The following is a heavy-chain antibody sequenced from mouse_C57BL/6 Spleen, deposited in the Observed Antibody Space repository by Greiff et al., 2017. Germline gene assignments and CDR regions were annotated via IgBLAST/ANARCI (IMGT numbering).Heavy chain of an antibody. Sequence: DVQLVESGGGLVKPGGSLKLSCAASGFTFSSYTMSWVRQTPEKRLEWVATISGGGGNTYYPDSVKGRFTISRDNAKNTLYLQMSSLRSEDTALYYCARQNPYYFDYWGQGTTLTVSS. CDR2: ISGGGGNT. V-gene: IGHV5-9*01. CDR3: ARQNPYYFDY. CDR1: GFTFSSYT. J-gene: IGHJ2*01.